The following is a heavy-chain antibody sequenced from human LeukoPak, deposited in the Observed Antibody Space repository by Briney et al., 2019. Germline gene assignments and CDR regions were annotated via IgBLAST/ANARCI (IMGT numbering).Heavy chain of an antibody. V-gene: IGHV3-7*01. CDR3: ARAPSKYDFWSGYHYYYMDV. CDR2: INQDGSEK. D-gene: IGHD3-3*01. CDR1: GFTFTTYW. J-gene: IGHJ6*03. Sequence: GGSLRLSCAASGFTFTTYWMSWVRQAPGKVLEWVANINQDGSEKYYVDSVKGRFTISRDNAKNSLYLQMNSLRAEDTAVYYCARAPSKYDFWSGYHYYYMDVWGKGTTVTVSS.